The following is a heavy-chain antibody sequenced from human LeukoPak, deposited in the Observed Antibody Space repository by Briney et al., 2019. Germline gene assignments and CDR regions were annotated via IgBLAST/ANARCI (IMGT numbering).Heavy chain of an antibody. CDR2: ISYDGSNK. J-gene: IGHJ4*02. Sequence: HPGRSLRLSCAASGFTFSSYAMHWVRQAPGKGLEWVAVISYDGSNKYYADSVKGRFTISRDNSKNTLYLQMNSLRAEDTAVYHCARGPRLWLWYYFDYWGQGTLVTVSS. D-gene: IGHD5-18*01. CDR1: GFTFSSYA. CDR3: ARGPRLWLWYYFDY. V-gene: IGHV3-30*04.